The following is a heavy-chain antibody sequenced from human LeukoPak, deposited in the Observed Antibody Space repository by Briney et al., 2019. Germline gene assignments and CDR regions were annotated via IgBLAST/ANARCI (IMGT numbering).Heavy chain of an antibody. CDR2: ISAKSNYI. J-gene: IGHJ4*02. D-gene: IGHD3-10*01. CDR1: GFTFSLYS. CDR3: ARDKRNYYGSVY. Sequence: GGSLRLSCAASGFTFSLYSMNWVRQAPGKGLEWVSYISAKSNYIYYADSVKGRFTISRDNAKNSLLLQMNSLRAEDTAVYYCARDKRNYYGSVYWGLGTLVTVSS. V-gene: IGHV3-21*01.